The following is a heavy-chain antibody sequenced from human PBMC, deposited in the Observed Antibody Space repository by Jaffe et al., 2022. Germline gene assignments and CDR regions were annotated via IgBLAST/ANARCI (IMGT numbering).Heavy chain of an antibody. V-gene: IGHV2-5*01. Sequence: QITLKESGPKLVKPTQTLTLTCTFSGFSLSTRGVGVGWVRQPPGKALEGIAIIYGNDMKRYSPSLKSRLTITKDTSKNQVVLTMTNMDPVDTATYYCAHRGSFCSSIDNCHSGYFDYWGQGTLVTVSS. CDR2: IYGNDMK. CDR1: GFSLSTRGVG. J-gene: IGHJ4*02. D-gene: IGHD2-2*01. CDR3: AHRGSFCSSIDNCHSGYFDY.